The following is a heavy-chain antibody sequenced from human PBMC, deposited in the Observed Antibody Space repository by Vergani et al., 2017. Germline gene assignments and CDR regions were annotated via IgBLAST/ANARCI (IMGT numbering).Heavy chain of an antibody. Sequence: QVQLQESGPGLVRPSQTLSLTCTVSGGSISSGSYYWSWFRQPAGKGLEWIGRFYTGGGTSYNPSLKSRVTISVDTSKNQFSLKLSSVTAADTAVYYCARGTRYYGSGRYYGMDVWGQGTTVTVSS. CDR3: ARGTRYYGSGRYYGMDV. CDR2: FYTGGGT. CDR1: GGSISSGSYY. D-gene: IGHD3-10*01. V-gene: IGHV4-61*02. J-gene: IGHJ6*02.